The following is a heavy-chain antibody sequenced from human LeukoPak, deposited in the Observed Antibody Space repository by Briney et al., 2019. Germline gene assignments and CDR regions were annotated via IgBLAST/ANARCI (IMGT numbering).Heavy chain of an antibody. V-gene: IGHV3-21*01. CDR1: GFTFSNYN. J-gene: IGHJ4*02. CDR2: ISGSSVSI. CDR3: ARAAAFDY. Sequence: GGSLRLSCAASGFTFSNYNMNWVRQAPGKGLEWVSFISGSSVSIYYADSVKRRFTISRDNTKNLMYLETNSLRAGDEAGYYCARAAAFDYWGQGTLVTVSS. D-gene: IGHD2-15*01.